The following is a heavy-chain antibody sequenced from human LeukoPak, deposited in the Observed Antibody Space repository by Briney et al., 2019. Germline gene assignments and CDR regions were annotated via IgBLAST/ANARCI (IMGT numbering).Heavy chain of an antibody. CDR1: GYTFTGYY. J-gene: IGHJ5*01. V-gene: IGHV1-2*02. D-gene: IGHD2-15*01. CDR3: ARAQYCSGGSCTPGIKNWFDS. CDR2: INPNSGGT. Sequence: WASVKVSCKASGYTFTGYYMHWVRQAPGQGLEWMGWINPNSGGTNYAQKFQGRVTMTRDTSISTAYMELSRLRSDDTAVYYCARAQYCSGGSCTPGIKNWFDSWGQGTLVTVSS.